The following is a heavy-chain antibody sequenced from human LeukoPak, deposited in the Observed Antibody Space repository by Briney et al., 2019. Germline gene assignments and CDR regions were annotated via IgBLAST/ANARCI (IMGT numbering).Heavy chain of an antibody. Sequence: SETLSLTCTVSGGSISSYYWSWIRQPPGKRLEWVGYIFYSGSTNYNPSLKSRVTISVDTSKNQFSLKLSSVTAADTAVYYCARGEGYSYGFDYWGQGTLVTVSS. J-gene: IGHJ4*02. CDR3: ARGEGYSYGFDY. D-gene: IGHD5-18*01. CDR1: GGSISSYY. V-gene: IGHV4-59*01. CDR2: IFYSGST.